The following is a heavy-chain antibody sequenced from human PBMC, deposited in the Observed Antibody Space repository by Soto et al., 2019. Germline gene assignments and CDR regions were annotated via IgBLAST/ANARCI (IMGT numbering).Heavy chain of an antibody. CDR3: AREGCSGGSGYPEDY. CDR1: GYSFTRYD. J-gene: IGHJ4*02. D-gene: IGHD2-15*01. V-gene: IGHV1-18*01. Sequence: QIQLVQSGAEVKKPGASVKVSCKASGYSFTRYDISWVRQSPGQGLEWMGWISTYNGNTNYAQKLQGRFTLTTDTSTSTADMELGGLRSDDTAVYYCAREGCSGGSGYPEDYWGQGTLVTVSS. CDR2: ISTYNGNT.